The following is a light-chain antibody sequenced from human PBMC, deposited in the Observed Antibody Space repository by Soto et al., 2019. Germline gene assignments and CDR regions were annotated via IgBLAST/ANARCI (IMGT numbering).Light chain of an antibody. V-gene: IGKV1-5*01. J-gene: IGKJ2*01. CDR1: QSISSW. CDR2: DAS. Sequence: DIQMTQSPSTLSASVGDRVTITCRASQSISSWLAWYQQKPGPSPKVLIYDASSLESGVPSRLSGSGSGTEFPLTISSLQPDDFATYDCKQYHSYSSFTLGQGTKLEIK. CDR3: KQYHSYSSFT.